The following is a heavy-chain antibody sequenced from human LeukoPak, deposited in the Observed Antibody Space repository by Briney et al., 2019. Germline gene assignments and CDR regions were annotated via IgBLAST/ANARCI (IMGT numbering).Heavy chain of an antibody. CDR3: AILPRYSSSWYQVDTVMVTDPG. J-gene: IGHJ3*01. D-gene: IGHD6-13*01. CDR1: GGTFSSYA. CDR2: IIPIFGTA. Sequence: ASVKVSCKASGGTFSSYAISWVRQAPGQGLEWMGRIIPIFGTANYAQKFQGRVTITTDESTSTAYMELSSLRSEDTAVYYCAILPRYSSSWYQVDTVMVTDPGWGQGTMVTVSS. V-gene: IGHV1-69*05.